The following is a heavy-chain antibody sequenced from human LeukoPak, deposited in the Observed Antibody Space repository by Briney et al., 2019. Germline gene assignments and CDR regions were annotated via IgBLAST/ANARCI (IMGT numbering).Heavy chain of an antibody. CDR3: ARDLTGTNWFDP. Sequence: ASVKVSCKASGGTSSSYAISWVRQAPGEGLEWMGGIIPILGTANYAQKFQGRFTITTDESTSTAYMELSSLRSEDTAVYYCARDLTGTNWFDPWGQGTLVTVSS. D-gene: IGHD1-7*01. CDR1: GGTSSSYA. CDR2: IIPILGTA. J-gene: IGHJ5*02. V-gene: IGHV1-69*05.